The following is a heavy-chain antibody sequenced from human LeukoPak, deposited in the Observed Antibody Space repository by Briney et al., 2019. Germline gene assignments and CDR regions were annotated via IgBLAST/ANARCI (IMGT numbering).Heavy chain of an antibody. Sequence: GGSLRLSCAASGFTFSNAWMSWVRQAPGKGLEWVGRIRSKTDGGTTDYAAPVKGRFTISRADSKNTLYLQMNSLKTGDTAVYYCTTARNMVRGVIPLDYWGQGTLVTVSS. J-gene: IGHJ4*02. CDR2: IRSKTDGGTT. D-gene: IGHD3-10*01. CDR3: TTARNMVRGVIPLDY. CDR1: GFTFSNAW. V-gene: IGHV3-15*01.